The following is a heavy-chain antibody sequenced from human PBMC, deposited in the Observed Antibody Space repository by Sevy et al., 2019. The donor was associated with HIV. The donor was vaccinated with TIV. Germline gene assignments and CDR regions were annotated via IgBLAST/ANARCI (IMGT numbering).Heavy chain of an antibody. Sequence: GGSLRLSCAASGFTFSSYSMNWVRQAPGKGLEWVSSISSSSSYIYYADSVKGRFTISRDNAKNSLYLQMNSLRAEDTAVYYCARDGRGYSYGFIVAFDIRGQGTMVTVSS. CDR1: GFTFSSYS. CDR2: ISSSSSYI. J-gene: IGHJ3*02. CDR3: ARDGRGYSYGFIVAFDI. V-gene: IGHV3-21*01. D-gene: IGHD5-18*01.